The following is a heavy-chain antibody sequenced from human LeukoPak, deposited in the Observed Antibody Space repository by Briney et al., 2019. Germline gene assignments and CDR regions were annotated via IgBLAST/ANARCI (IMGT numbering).Heavy chain of an antibody. CDR2: IGTAGDT. CDR3: ARASTVLDAFDI. D-gene: IGHD2-8*01. CDR1: GFTFSSYD. Sequence: GSLRLSCAASGFTFSSYDMHWVRQATGKGLEWVSAIGTAGDTYYPGSVKGRFTISRENAKNSLYLQMNGLRAGDTAVYYCARASTVLDAFDIWGQGTMVTVSS. V-gene: IGHV3-13*01. J-gene: IGHJ3*02.